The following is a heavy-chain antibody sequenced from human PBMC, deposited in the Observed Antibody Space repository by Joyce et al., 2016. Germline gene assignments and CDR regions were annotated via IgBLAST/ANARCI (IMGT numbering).Heavy chain of an antibody. V-gene: IGHV4-59*01. CDR1: GGSIRGYY. CDR3: AREVAAPRGNYFDF. CDR2: MSFTGST. J-gene: IGHJ4*02. D-gene: IGHD6-19*01. Sequence: QVQLQESGPGLVKPSETLSLTCSFYGGSIRGYYWTWIRQPPGKGLEWIGYMSFTGSTKYNPSLKSRVSISMDTPKNQFSVRLASVSAANTAVYYCAREVAAPRGNYFDFWGRGSLVAVSS.